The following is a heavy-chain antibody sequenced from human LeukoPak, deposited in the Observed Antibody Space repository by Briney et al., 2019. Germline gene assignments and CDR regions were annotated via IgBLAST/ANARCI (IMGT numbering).Heavy chain of an antibody. CDR3: AKDLGITGTTAQDY. V-gene: IGHV3-30*18. D-gene: IGHD1-7*01. Sequence: GGSLRLSCAASGFTFSSYGMHWVRQAPGKGLEWVAVISYDGSNKYYADSVKGRFTISGDNSKNTLYLQMNSLRAEDTAVYYCAKDLGITGTTAQDYWGQGTLVTVSS. CDR2: ISYDGSNK. CDR1: GFTFSSYG. J-gene: IGHJ4*02.